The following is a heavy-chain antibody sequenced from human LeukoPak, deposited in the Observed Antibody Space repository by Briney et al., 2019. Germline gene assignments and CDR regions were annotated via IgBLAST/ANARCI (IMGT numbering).Heavy chain of an antibody. CDR1: GFTFSSYA. CDR3: ARDSRDGTFDY. V-gene: IGHV3-30-3*01. D-gene: IGHD6-13*01. CDR2: ILYDGSNK. Sequence: GGSLRLSCAASGFTFSSYAMHWVRQAPGKGLEWVAVILYDGSNKYYADSVKGRFTISRDNSKNTLYLQMNSLRAEDTAVFYCARDSRDGTFDYWGQGTLVTVSS. J-gene: IGHJ4*02.